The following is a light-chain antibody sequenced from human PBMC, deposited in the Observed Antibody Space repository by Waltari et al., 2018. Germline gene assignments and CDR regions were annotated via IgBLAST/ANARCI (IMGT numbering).Light chain of an antibody. J-gene: IGLJ2*01. CDR3: ATWDDSLNGQVV. CDR2: FNN. CDR1: SSNIGRNT. Sequence: QSVLTQPPSASGTPGQGVPLSCSGSSSNIGRNTVSWYQQLPGTAPKLVVYFNNQRPSGVPDRFSGSKSDTSASLAIGGLQSEDEADYYCATWDDSLNGQVVFGGGTKLTVL. V-gene: IGLV1-44*01.